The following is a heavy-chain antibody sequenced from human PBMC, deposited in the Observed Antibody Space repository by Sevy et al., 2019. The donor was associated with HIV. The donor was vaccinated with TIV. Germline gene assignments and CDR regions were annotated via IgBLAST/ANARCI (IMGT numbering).Heavy chain of an antibody. V-gene: IGHV3-33*01. CDR2: IWSDGRFE. CDR1: GFTFSNYA. D-gene: IGHD3-22*01. CDR3: ARGGYYYDNAAYYALDS. Sequence: GGSLRLSCAATGFTFSNYAMHWVRQTPGKGLEWVAIIWSDGRFENHGDSVKGRFTISRDNSKNTLYLQMNNVRVEDTAGYYCARGGYYYDNAAYYALDSWGQGTLVTVSS. J-gene: IGHJ4*02.